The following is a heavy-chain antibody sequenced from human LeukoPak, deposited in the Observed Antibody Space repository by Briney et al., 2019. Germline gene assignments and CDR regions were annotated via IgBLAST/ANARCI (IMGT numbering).Heavy chain of an antibody. CDR2: IRYDGSNK. D-gene: IGHD2-2*01. V-gene: IGHV3-30*02. Sequence: GGSLRLSCAASAFTFSSYWMTWVRQAPGEGLEWVAFIRYDGSNKYYADSVKGRFTISRDNSKNTLYLQMNSLRAEDTAVYYCARDIEYCSSTSCPARYFQHWGQGTLVTVSS. J-gene: IGHJ1*01. CDR3: ARDIEYCSSTSCPARYFQH. CDR1: AFTFSSYW.